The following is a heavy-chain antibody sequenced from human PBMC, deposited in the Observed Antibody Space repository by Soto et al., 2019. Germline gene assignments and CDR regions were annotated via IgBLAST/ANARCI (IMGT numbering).Heavy chain of an antibody. CDR2: ISSSSDST. V-gene: IGHV3-11*06. Sequence: QVQVVESGGGLVKPGGSLRLSCAASGFTFSDYYMSWIRQAPGKGLEWVSFISSSSDSTKYADSVKGRFTISRDNAKNSLYLPLNSLRAEDTAVYYCARGGVKGTTSRGQVYNWGQGKLVTVSS. CDR1: GFTFSDYY. J-gene: IGHJ4*02. CDR3: ARGGVKGTTSRGQVYN. D-gene: IGHD1-7*01.